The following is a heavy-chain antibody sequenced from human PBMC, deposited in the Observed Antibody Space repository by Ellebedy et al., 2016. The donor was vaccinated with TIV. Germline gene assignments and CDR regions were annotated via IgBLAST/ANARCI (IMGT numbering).Heavy chain of an antibody. D-gene: IGHD3-16*01. CDR1: GGSISSYY. V-gene: IGHV4-59*01. Sequence: GSLRLSCTVSGGSISSYYWSWIRQPPGKGLEWIGFIYYGGTTKYSPSLKSRVTISVDTSKNQVSLRLTSVTAADTAIYYCGSDRLGIQIDHWGQGTLVTVSS. J-gene: IGHJ4*02. CDR2: IYYGGTT. CDR3: GSDRLGIQIDH.